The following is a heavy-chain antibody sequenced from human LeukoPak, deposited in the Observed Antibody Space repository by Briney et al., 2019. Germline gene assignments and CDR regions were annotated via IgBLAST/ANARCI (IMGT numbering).Heavy chain of an antibody. V-gene: IGHV4-39*01. CDR1: GGSISSSSYD. CDR2: IYYSGST. J-gene: IGHJ3*02. Sequence: SETLSLTCTVSGGSISSSSYDWGWIRQPPGKGLEWIGSIYYSGSTYYNPSLKSRVTISVDTSKNQFSLKLSSVTAADTAVYYCARHVSVCSSTSCYARVAFDIWGQGTMVTVSS. D-gene: IGHD2-2*01. CDR3: ARHVSVCSSTSCYARVAFDI.